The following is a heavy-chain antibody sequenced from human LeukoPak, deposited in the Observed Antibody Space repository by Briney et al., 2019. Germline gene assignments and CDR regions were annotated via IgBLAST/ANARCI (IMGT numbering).Heavy chain of an antibody. CDR1: GGSFSDYF. CDR3: ARGEDGTGDYRPTYFDS. J-gene: IGHJ4*02. V-gene: IGHV4-34*01. D-gene: IGHD4-17*01. Sequence: SETLSLTCAVYGGSFSDYFWNWIRQPPGKGLEWIGEINHGGGTRYNPSLKSRATISVDTSKKQFSLNLTSVTAADTAVYYCARGEDGTGDYRPTYFDSWGQGTLVTVYS. CDR2: INHGGGT.